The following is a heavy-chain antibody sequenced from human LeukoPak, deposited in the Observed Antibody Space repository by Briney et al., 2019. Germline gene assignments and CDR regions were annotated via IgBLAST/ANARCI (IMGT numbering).Heavy chain of an antibody. V-gene: IGHV3-23*01. D-gene: IGHD3-9*01. CDR2: ISGSGGST. CDR1: GFTFSSYA. Sequence: QPGGSLRLSCAASGFTFSSYAMSWVRQAPGKGLEWVSAISGSGGSTYYADSVKGRFTISRDNSKNTLYLQMNSLRAGDTAVYYCATTSYDILGYHDYWGQGTLVTVSS. J-gene: IGHJ4*02. CDR3: ATTSYDILGYHDY.